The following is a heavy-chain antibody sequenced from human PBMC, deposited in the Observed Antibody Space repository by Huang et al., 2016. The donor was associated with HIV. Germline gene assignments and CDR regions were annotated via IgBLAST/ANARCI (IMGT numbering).Heavy chain of an antibody. V-gene: IGHV5-51*03. Sequence: EVQLLQSGAEVKKPGESLRISCQGSGSKFINDWIGWVRQKPGNGLEWMVILSLGDSDATYSPSFQGQVTLSADKSIPTAYLKWSSLKASDTAVYFCARRDLFWGDHRPGNYYFAQWGQGTLVTVSS. J-gene: IGHJ4*01. CDR2: LSLGDSDA. CDR3: ARRDLFWGDHRPGNYYFAQ. CDR1: GSKFINDW. D-gene: IGHD3-3*01.